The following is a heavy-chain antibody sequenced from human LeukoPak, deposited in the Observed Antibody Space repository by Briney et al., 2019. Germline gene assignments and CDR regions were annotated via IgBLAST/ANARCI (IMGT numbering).Heavy chain of an antibody. CDR2: INPNSGGT. Sequence: GASVKVSCKASGYTFTGYYMHWVRQAPGQGLEWMGWINPNSGGTNYAQKFQGRVTMTRDTSISTAYMELSRLRSDDTAVYYCAYYYDSSGYYYLFDYWGQGTLVTVSS. CDR1: GYTFTGYY. V-gene: IGHV1-2*02. CDR3: AYYYDSSGYYYLFDY. J-gene: IGHJ4*02. D-gene: IGHD3-22*01.